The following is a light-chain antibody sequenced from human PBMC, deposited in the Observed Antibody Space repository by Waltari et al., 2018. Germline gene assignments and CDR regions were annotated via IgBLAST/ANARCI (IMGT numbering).Light chain of an antibody. CDR3: QQYYSDPLT. V-gene: IGKV1-8*01. CDR1: QHVSGY. CDR2: AAS. J-gene: IGKJ4*01. Sequence: AIRMTQFPSSFPASTGDRVTITCRASQHVSGYLAWYQQKPGQAPRLLIYAASTLKTGVPSRFSGSGSGTDFTLSISCLQAEDFAIYFCQQYYSDPLTFGGGTKVEIK.